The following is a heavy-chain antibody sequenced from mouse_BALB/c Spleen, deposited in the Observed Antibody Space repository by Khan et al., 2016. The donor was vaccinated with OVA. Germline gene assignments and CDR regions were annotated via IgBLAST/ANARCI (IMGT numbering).Heavy chain of an antibody. CDR1: GYSITSGYF. Sequence: EVQLQESGPDLVKPTQSLSLTCSVTGYSITSGYFWNWIRQFPGNKLEWMGYIRYDGDSNYNPSLKNRISITRDTSKNQFFLKLNSVTPEDTATXYCAGGGSSGPAWFAYWGQGTLVTVSA. J-gene: IGHJ3*01. CDR3: AGGGSSGPAWFAY. CDR2: IRYDGDS. V-gene: IGHV3-6*01. D-gene: IGHD3-1*01.